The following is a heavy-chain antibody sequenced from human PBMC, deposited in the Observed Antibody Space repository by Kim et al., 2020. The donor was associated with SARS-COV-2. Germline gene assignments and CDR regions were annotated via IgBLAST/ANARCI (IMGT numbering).Heavy chain of an antibody. J-gene: IGHJ6*03. CDR3: TREYSSSWSSYYYYMDV. Sequence: VKGRFTISRDDSKSIAYLQMNSLKTEDTAVYYCTREYSSSWSSYYYYMDVWGKGTTVTVSS. V-gene: IGHV3-49*02. D-gene: IGHD6-13*01.